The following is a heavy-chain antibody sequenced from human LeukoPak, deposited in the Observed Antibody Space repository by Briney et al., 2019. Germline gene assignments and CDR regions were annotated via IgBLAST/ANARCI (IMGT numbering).Heavy chain of an antibody. Sequence: GGSLRLSCAASGFTLSYYNMNWVRQAPGKGLEWVSSITASSSSIYYADSVKGRFTISRDNSKNTLYLQMNSLRAEDTAVYYCASSVEAAMLIDYWGQGTLVTVSS. V-gene: IGHV3-21*01. CDR3: ASSVEAAMLIDY. J-gene: IGHJ4*02. D-gene: IGHD5-18*01. CDR2: ITASSSSI. CDR1: GFTLSYYN.